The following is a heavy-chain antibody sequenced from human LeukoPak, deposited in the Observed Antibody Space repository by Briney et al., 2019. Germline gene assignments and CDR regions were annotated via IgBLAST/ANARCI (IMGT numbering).Heavy chain of an antibody. D-gene: IGHD3-3*01. CDR2: INPNSGGT. Sequence: ASARLSCKASGYTFTGYYMHWVRQAPGQGLEWMGWINPNSGGTNYAQKFQGRVTMTRDTSISTAYMELSRLRSDDTAVYYCAGGVLRFLEWSWGQGTVDPVSS. J-gene: IGHJ1*01. CDR3: AGGVLRFLEWS. CDR1: GYTFTGYY. V-gene: IGHV1-2*02.